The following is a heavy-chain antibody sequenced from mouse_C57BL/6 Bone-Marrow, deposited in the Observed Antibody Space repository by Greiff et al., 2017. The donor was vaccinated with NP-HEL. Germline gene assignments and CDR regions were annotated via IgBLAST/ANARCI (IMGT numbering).Heavy chain of an antibody. V-gene: IGHV1-74*01. J-gene: IGHJ2*01. Sequence: KQRPGQGLEWIGRIHPSDSDTNYNQKFKGKATLTVDKSSSTAYMQLSSLTSEDSAVYYCAIWYYYGSSYFFDYWGQGTTLTVSS. CDR3: AIWYYYGSSYFFDY. D-gene: IGHD1-1*01. CDR2: IHPSDSDT.